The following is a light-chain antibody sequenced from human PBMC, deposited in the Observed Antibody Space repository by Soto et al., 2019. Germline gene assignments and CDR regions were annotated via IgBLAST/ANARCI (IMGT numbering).Light chain of an antibody. CDR2: AAS. CDR1: QGISSY. Sequence: DIQMTQSTSSLSASVGDRVTITCRASQGISSYLAWYQQKPGKAPKLLIYAASTLQSGVPSRFGGSGSGTDFTLTISSLQPEDFATYYCQQLNSSPRTFGPGTKVD. J-gene: IGKJ3*01. V-gene: IGKV1-9*01. CDR3: QQLNSSPRT.